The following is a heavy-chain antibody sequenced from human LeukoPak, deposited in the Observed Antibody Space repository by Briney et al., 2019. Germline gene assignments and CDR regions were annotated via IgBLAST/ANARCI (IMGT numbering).Heavy chain of an antibody. J-gene: IGHJ3*02. Sequence: SETLSLTCTVSGGSISSGDYYWSWIRQPPGNGLEWIGYIYYSGSTYYNPSLKSRVTISVDTSKNQFSLKLSSVTAADTAVYYCARVYYYGSGTSSVDAFDIWGQGTMVTVSS. CDR1: GGSISSGDYY. D-gene: IGHD3-10*01. CDR3: ARVYYYGSGTSSVDAFDI. CDR2: IYYSGST. V-gene: IGHV4-30-4*01.